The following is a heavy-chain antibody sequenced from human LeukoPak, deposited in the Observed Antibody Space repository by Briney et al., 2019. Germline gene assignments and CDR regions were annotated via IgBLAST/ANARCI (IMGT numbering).Heavy chain of an antibody. V-gene: IGHV3-30*18. CDR2: ISYDGSNK. CDR1: GFTFSSYG. Sequence: GGSLRLSCAASGFTFSSYGMHWVRQAPGKGLEWVAVISYDGSNKYYADSVKGRFTISRDNSKNTLYLQMNSLRAEDTAVYYCAKVVALTTYYYDSSGYDFDYWGQGTLVTVSS. CDR3: AKVVALTTYYYDSSGYDFDY. D-gene: IGHD3-22*01. J-gene: IGHJ4*02.